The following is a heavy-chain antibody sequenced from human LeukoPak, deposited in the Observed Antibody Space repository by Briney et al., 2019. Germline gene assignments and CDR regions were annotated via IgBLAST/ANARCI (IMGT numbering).Heavy chain of an antibody. V-gene: IGHV4-31*03. Sequence: PSETLSLTCTVSGGSISSGGYYWSWIRQHPGKGLEWIGYIYYSGSTYYNPSLKSRVTISVDTSKNQFSLKLSSVTAADTAVYYCASGRYGRYYFDYWGQGTLVTVSS. CDR1: GGSISSGGYY. J-gene: IGHJ4*02. CDR3: ASGRYGRYYFDY. D-gene: IGHD5-18*01. CDR2: IYYSGST.